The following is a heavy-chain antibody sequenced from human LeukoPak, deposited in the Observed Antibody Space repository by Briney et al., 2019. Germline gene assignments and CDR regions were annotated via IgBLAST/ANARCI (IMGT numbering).Heavy chain of an antibody. D-gene: IGHD4-17*01. CDR3: AREGALTVTKDAFDI. CDR2: ITSSGSTI. V-gene: IGHV3-48*04. CDR1: GFTFSSYS. Sequence: GGSLRLSCAASGFTFSSYSMNWVRQAPGKGLEWVSYITSSGSTIYYADSVKGRFTISRDNAKNSLYLQMNSLRAEDTAVYYCAREGALTVTKDAFDIWGQGTMVTVSS. J-gene: IGHJ3*02.